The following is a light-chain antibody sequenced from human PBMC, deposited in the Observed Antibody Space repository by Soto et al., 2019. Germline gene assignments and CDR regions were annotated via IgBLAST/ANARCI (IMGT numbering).Light chain of an antibody. Sequence: VMTQSPATLSVSPGERAILSCRASQSVSTNLAWYQLKPGQAPRLLIYGASTRATGVPARFSGSGSGTDFTLTISSLQSEDFAVYYCQQFHNWPPLTFGGGTKVEIK. CDR1: QSVSTN. CDR2: GAS. J-gene: IGKJ4*01. V-gene: IGKV3-15*01. CDR3: QQFHNWPPLT.